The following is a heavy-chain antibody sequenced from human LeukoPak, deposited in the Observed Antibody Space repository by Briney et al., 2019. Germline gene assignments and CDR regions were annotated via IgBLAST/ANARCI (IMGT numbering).Heavy chain of an antibody. CDR1: GFTFSSFG. Sequence: GGSLRLSCAASGFTFSSFGMSWVRQAPGKGLEWVSAISSTGGTAYYADSVKGRFTISRDNSKNTLYLQMNSLRAEDTAVYYCAKTYYYDSSGYYKFDPWGQGTLVTVSS. CDR3: AKTYYYDSSGYYKFDP. J-gene: IGHJ5*02. V-gene: IGHV3-23*01. CDR2: ISSTGGTA. D-gene: IGHD3-22*01.